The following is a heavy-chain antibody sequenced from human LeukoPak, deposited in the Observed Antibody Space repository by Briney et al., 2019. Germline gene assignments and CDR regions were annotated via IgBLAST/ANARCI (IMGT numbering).Heavy chain of an antibody. CDR1: GFNFRTYW. D-gene: IGHD3-22*01. Sequence: GGSLRLSCAASGFNFRTYWMSWVRQAPGKGLEWVANINHDGSVKYYLDSVKGRFTVSRDNDKNSLYLQMNSLGAEDTAVYYCATSRDSSGVDWGQGNLVTVSS. CDR2: INHDGSVK. V-gene: IGHV3-7*01. J-gene: IGHJ4*02. CDR3: ATSRDSSGVD.